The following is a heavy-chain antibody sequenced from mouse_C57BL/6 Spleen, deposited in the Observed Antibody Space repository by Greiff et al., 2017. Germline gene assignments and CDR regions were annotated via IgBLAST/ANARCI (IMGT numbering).Heavy chain of an antibody. CDR1: GFNIKDDY. Sequence: VQLQQSGAELVRPGASVKLSCTASGFNIKDDYMHWVKQRPEQGLEWIGWIDPENGDTEYASKFQGKATITADTSSNTAYLQLSSLTSEDTAVYYCTNDGYYAFAYWGQGTLVTVSA. CDR2: IDPENGDT. V-gene: IGHV14-4*01. CDR3: TNDGYYAFAY. D-gene: IGHD2-3*01. J-gene: IGHJ3*01.